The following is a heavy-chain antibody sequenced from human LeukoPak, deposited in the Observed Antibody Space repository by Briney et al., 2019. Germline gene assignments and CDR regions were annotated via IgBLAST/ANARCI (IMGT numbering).Heavy chain of an antibody. CDR1: GFTFSSYG. Sequence: PGGSLRLSCAASGFTFSSYGMHWVRQAPGKGLEWVAVISYDGSNKYYADSVKGRFTISRDNSKNTLYLQMNSLRAEDTAVYYCAKEAPSLGSGSYRSGVDYWGQGTLVTVSS. CDR2: ISYDGSNK. CDR3: AKEAPSLGSGSYRSGVDY. J-gene: IGHJ4*02. D-gene: IGHD3-10*01. V-gene: IGHV3-30*18.